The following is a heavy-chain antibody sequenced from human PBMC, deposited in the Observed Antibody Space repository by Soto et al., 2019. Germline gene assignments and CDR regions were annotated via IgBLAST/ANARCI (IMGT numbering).Heavy chain of an antibody. Sequence: VASVKVSCKASGYTFTGYYMHWVRQAPGQGLEWMGWINPNSGGTNYAQKFQGWVTMTRDTSISTAYMELNRLRSDDTAVYYCARVGVEMATLYYFDYWGQGTLVTVSS. J-gene: IGHJ4*02. CDR3: ARVGVEMATLYYFDY. D-gene: IGHD5-12*01. CDR2: INPNSGGT. CDR1: GYTFTGYY. V-gene: IGHV1-2*04.